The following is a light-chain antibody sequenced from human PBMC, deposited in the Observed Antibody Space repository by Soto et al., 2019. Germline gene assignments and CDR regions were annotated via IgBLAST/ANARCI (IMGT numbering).Light chain of an antibody. J-gene: IGLJ1*01. CDR3: CSYAGSSTYV. V-gene: IGLV2-23*02. CDR1: SSDVGSYNL. CDR2: EVS. Sequence: QSALTQPASVSGSPGQSIPISCTGTSSDVGSYNLVSWYQQHPGKAPKLMIYEVSKRPSGVSNRFSGSKSGNTASLTISGLQAEDEADYYCCSYAGSSTYVFGTRTKVTGL.